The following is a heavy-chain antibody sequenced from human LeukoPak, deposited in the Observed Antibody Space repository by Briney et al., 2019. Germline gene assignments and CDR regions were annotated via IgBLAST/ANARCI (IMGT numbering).Heavy chain of an antibody. Sequence: GGSLRLSCAASGFTVSNNYMRWVRQAPGKGLEWVSLIYSGGSTYYADSVKGRFIISRDNAKNSLYLQMNSLRAEDTAVYYCARDGVAGFDYWGQGTLVTVSS. CDR1: GFTVSNNY. CDR2: IYSGGST. V-gene: IGHV3-66*01. CDR3: ARDGVAGFDY. D-gene: IGHD2-15*01. J-gene: IGHJ4*02.